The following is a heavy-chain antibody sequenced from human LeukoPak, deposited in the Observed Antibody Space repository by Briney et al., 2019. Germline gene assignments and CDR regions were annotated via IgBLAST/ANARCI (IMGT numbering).Heavy chain of an antibody. J-gene: IGHJ4*02. CDR1: GFTFSSYW. CDR2: ISWNSGSI. CDR3: AKDRGYSGYGLH. D-gene: IGHD5-12*01. Sequence: GWSLRLSCVASGFTFSSYWMHWVRQDPRKGLEWVSGISWNSGSIGYADSVKGRFTISRDNSKNTLYLQMNSLRAEDTAVYYCAKDRGYSGYGLHWGQGTLVTVSS. V-gene: IGHV3-23*01.